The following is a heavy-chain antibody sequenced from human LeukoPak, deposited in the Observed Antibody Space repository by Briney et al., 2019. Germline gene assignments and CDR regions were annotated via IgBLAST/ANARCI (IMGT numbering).Heavy chain of an antibody. Sequence: GASVKLSCKASGYTFTSYGISWVRQAPGQGLEWMGWISAYNGNTNYAQKLQGRFTITTDTAKSTAYLELRSLGSYDTAVYYCAGGGSSSSWPPTRWFDPWGQGTLVTVSS. V-gene: IGHV1-18*01. CDR2: ISAYNGNT. D-gene: IGHD6-13*01. J-gene: IGHJ5*02. CDR1: GYTFTSYG. CDR3: AGGGSSSSWPPTRWFDP.